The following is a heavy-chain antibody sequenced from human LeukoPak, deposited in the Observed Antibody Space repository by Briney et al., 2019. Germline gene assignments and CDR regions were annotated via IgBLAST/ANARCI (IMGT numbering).Heavy chain of an antibody. CDR3: ARRSAARDAFDI. CDR1: GLTFSSYW. V-gene: IGHV3-74*01. D-gene: IGHD6-6*01. J-gene: IGHJ3*02. Sequence: GGSLRLSCAASGLTFSSYWMHSVRQAPGKGLVWVSRIKSDGRSTSYADSVKGRLTIYRDNAKNTLYLQMNSLRAEDTAVYYCARRSAARDAFDIWGQGTMVTGSS. CDR2: IKSDGRST.